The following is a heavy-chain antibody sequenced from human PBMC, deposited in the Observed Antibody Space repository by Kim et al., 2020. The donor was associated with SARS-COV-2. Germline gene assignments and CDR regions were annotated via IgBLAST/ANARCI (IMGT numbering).Heavy chain of an antibody. Sequence: AQKLQGRVTMTTDTSTSTAYMELRSLRSGDTAVYYCARGAAAGTLGWFDPWGQGTLVTVSS. J-gene: IGHJ5*02. D-gene: IGHD6-13*01. CDR3: ARGAAAGTLGWFDP. V-gene: IGHV1-18*01.